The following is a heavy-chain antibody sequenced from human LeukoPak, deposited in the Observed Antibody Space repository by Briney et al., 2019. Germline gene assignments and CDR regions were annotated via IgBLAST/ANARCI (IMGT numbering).Heavy chain of an antibody. CDR2: ISYDGSNK. V-gene: IGHV3-30*04. D-gene: IGHD1-26*01. CDR1: GFTFSSYA. J-gene: IGHJ5*02. CDR3: ARDALSIVGATKCWFDP. Sequence: PGGSLRLSCAASGFTFSSYAMHWVRQAPGKGLEWVAVISYDGSNKYYADSVKGRFTISRDNSKNTLYLQMNSLRAEDTAVYYCARDALSIVGATKCWFDPWGQGTLVTVSS.